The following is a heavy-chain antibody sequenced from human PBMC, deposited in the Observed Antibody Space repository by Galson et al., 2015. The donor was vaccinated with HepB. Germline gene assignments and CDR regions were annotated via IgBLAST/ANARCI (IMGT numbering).Heavy chain of an antibody. CDR2: IIPIFGTA. CDR1: GGTFSSYA. Sequence: SVKVSCKASGGTFSSYAISWVRQAPGQGLEWMGGIIPIFGTANYAQKFQGRVTITADESTSTAYMELSSLRSEDTAVYYCATALGIVGATTDLFFDYWGQGTLVTVSS. CDR3: ATALGIVGATTDLFFDY. J-gene: IGHJ4*02. D-gene: IGHD1-26*01. V-gene: IGHV1-69*13.